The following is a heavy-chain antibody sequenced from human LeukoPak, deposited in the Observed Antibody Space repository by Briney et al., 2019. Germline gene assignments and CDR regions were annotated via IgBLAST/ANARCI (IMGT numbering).Heavy chain of an antibody. J-gene: IGHJ4*02. CDR3: ARLSSTLLDY. Sequence: GAALDISCEGSGSSFTSYWICWVRQLAGKGLEWMGIIYPGDSDTRDSPSFQGQVTISADKSSSTAYLQWSSLQASDTAMYSSARLSSTLLDYGGQGTLVTVSS. CDR2: IYPGDSDT. CDR1: GSSFTSYW. V-gene: IGHV5-51*01.